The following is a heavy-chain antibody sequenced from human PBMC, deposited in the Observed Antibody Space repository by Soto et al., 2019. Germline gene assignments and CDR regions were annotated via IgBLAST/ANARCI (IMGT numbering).Heavy chain of an antibody. CDR1: GFTFSSYA. V-gene: IGHV3-30-3*01. CDR3: ARAIRRTIFGVVQKHHYYYYGMDV. CDR2: ISYDGSNK. J-gene: IGHJ6*02. Sequence: GGSLRLSCAASGFTFSSYAMHWVRQAPGKGLEWVAVISYDGSNKYYADSVKGRFTISRDNSKNTLYLQMNSLRAEDTAVYYCARAIRRTIFGVVQKHHYYYYGMDVWGQGTTVTVSS. D-gene: IGHD3-3*01.